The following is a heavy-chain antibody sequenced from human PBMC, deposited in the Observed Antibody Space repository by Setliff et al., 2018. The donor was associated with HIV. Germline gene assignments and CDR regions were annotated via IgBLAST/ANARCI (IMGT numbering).Heavy chain of an antibody. CDR2: VYNSGIT. CDR3: ATCRHRPSNWFDP. V-gene: IGHV4-39*07. CDR1: GDSINTHY. Sequence: SETLSLTCTVSGDSINTHYWGWIRQPPGKGLEWIGSVYNSGITFKNPSLKSRVSISVDRSGNQFSLRLTSVTAADTAVYYCATCRHRPSNWFDPWGQGTVVTVSS. J-gene: IGHJ5*02.